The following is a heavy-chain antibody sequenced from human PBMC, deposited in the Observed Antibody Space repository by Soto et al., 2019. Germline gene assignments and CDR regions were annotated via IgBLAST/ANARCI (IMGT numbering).Heavy chain of an antibody. V-gene: IGHV4-39*01. CDR1: GDSISNSRFY. D-gene: IGHD3-22*01. Sequence: PSETLSLTCSVSGDSISNSRFYWASIRQPPGEGLEWIGSIYHTGNAYYNPSLKSRVTIFVDTSKNQFSLKLTSVTAADTALYYCATDYSDSSDYTTNWFDPWGRGTLVTVSS. CDR3: ATDYSDSSDYTTNWFDP. CDR2: IYHTGNA. J-gene: IGHJ5*02.